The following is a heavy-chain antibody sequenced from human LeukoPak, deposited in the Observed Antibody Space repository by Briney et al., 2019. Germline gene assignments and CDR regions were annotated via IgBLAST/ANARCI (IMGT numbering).Heavy chain of an antibody. J-gene: IGHJ4*02. D-gene: IGHD1-26*01. Sequence: RTSETLSLTCTVSGGSISSYYWSWIRQPAGKGLEWIGRISTSGSTNYNPSLKSRVTMSVDTSKNQFSLKLSSVTAADTAMYYCARGRPYSASYYDSDYWGQGTLVTVSS. CDR3: ARGRPYSASYYDSDY. CDR2: ISTSGST. CDR1: GGSISSYY. V-gene: IGHV4-4*07.